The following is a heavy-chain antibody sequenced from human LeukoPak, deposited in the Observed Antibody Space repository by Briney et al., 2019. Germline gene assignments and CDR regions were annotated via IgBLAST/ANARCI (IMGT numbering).Heavy chain of an antibody. Sequence: ASVTDTCKASGYTFTGYYMHWVRQAPGQGLEWMGWINPNSGGTNYAQKFQGRVTMTRDTSITTAYMELSSLRSDDTAVYYCAREDYYDSSGYYKNKEYFQHWGQGTLVTVSS. CDR2: INPNSGGT. CDR3: AREDYYDSSGYYKNKEYFQH. J-gene: IGHJ1*01. V-gene: IGHV1-2*02. D-gene: IGHD3-22*01. CDR1: GYTFTGYY.